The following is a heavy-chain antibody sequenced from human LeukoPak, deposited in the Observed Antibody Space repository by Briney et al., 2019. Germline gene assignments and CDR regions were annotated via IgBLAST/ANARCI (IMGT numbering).Heavy chain of an antibody. CDR3: ARVGGSSTGGDWFDP. V-gene: IGHV1-69*05. CDR2: IIPIFGTA. CDR1: GGAFSSYA. J-gene: IGHJ5*02. D-gene: IGHD1-26*01. Sequence: ASVKVSCKASGGAFSSYAISWVRQAPGQGLEWMGGIIPIFGTANYAQKFQGRVTITTDESTSTAYMELSSLRSEDTAVYYCARVGGSSTGGDWFDPWGQGTLVTVSS.